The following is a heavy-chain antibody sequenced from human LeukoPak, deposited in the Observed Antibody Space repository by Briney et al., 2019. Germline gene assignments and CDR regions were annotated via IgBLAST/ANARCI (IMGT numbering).Heavy chain of an antibody. V-gene: IGHV4-59*01. CDR3: ASRTYSGWYVY. Sequence: SETLSLTCTVSGGSISSYYWSWIRQPPGKGLEWIGYIYYSGSTNYNPSLKSRVTISLDTSKNQFSLKLSCVTAADTAVYYCASRTYSGWYVYWGQGTLVTVSS. D-gene: IGHD6-19*01. J-gene: IGHJ4*02. CDR1: GGSISSYY. CDR2: IYYSGST.